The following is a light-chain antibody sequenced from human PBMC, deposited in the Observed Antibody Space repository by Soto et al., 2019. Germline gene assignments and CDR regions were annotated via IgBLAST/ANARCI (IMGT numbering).Light chain of an antibody. CDR1: QSVSTN. CDR3: QEYSKWPLFT. J-gene: IGKJ3*01. Sequence: EIVVTQSPGILSVSPGDRATISCRASQSVSTNLAWYQQKPGQAPTLLIYAASTRATGIPARFTGSGSGTDFTLTISSLQSEDFAVYYCQEYSKWPLFTFGPGTRVDIK. CDR2: AAS. V-gene: IGKV3-15*01.